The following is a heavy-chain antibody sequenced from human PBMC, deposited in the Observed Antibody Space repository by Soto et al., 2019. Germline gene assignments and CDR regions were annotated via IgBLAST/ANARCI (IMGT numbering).Heavy chain of an antibody. CDR1: GGSISSGGYS. CDR3: ARLLHDNRGYYYFDY. V-gene: IGHV4-30-2*05. D-gene: IGHD3-9*01. CDR2: IYHSGST. J-gene: IGHJ4*02. Sequence: PSETLSITCAVSGGSISSGGYSWSWIRQPPGKGLEWIGYIYHSGSTYYNPSLKSRVTISVDTSKNQFSLKMSSVTAADTAVYYCARLLHDNRGYYYFDYWGRGTLVTVSS.